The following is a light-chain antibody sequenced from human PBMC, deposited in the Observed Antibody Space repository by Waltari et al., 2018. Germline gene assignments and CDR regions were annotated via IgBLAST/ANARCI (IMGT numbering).Light chain of an antibody. J-gene: IGLJ3*02. Sequence: QSALTQPASVSGSPGQSITISCTGTSSDVGSYNLVSWYQQHPGKAPKLMIYEGSPRPSGVSNRFSGSKSGNTASLTISGLQAEDEADYYCCSYAGSNTWVFGGGTKLTVL. CDR2: EGS. CDR3: CSYAGSNTWV. V-gene: IGLV2-23*01. CDR1: SSDVGSYNL.